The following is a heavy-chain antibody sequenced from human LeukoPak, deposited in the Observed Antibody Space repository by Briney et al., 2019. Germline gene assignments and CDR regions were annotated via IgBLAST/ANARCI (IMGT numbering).Heavy chain of an antibody. CDR2: IYSGGNT. Sequence: HSGGFLRLSCAASGFTVSSKYMSCVRQAPGKGLEWVSVIYSGGNTYYADSVKGRFTISRDNSKNTVNLQMNSLRAEDTAVYYCASGIEVGPIYFDYWGQGTLVTVSS. CDR1: GFTVSSKY. J-gene: IGHJ4*02. CDR3: ASGIEVGPIYFDY. V-gene: IGHV3-66*01. D-gene: IGHD6-19*01.